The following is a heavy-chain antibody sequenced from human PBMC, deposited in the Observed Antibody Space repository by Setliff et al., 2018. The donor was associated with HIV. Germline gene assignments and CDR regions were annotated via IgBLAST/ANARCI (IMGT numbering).Heavy chain of an antibody. D-gene: IGHD3-22*01. CDR1: GGSISSVNYY. CDR3: ARDNVETGGSGYAFDY. V-gene: IGHV4-31*03. Sequence: PSETLSLTCTVSGGSISSVNYYWSWIRQHPGKGLEWIGYITQSGSTYYNPSLKSRATLSLGTSKNQFSLRLSSVTAADTAVYYCARDNVETGGSGYAFDYWGQGALVTVLL. CDR2: ITQSGST. J-gene: IGHJ4*02.